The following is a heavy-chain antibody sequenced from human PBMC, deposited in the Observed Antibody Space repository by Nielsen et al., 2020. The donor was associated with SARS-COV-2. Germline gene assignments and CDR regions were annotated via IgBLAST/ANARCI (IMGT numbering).Heavy chain of an antibody. CDR3: AKDPRYCSGGSCQGWFDP. CDR1: GFTFSSYA. Sequence: GGSLRLSCAASGFTFSSYAMSWVRQAPGKGLEWVSAISGSGGSTYYADSVKGRFTISRDNSKNTLYLQMNSLRAEDTAVYYCAKDPRYCSGGSCQGWFDPWGQGTLVTVSS. CDR2: ISGSGGST. V-gene: IGHV3-23*01. D-gene: IGHD2-15*01. J-gene: IGHJ5*02.